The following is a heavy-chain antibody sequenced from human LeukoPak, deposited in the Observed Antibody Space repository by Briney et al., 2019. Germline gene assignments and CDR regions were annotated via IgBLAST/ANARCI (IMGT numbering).Heavy chain of an antibody. Sequence: GGSLRLSCAASGFTFSDYYMSWIRQAPGKGLEWVSYISSSSSYTNYADSVKGRFTISRDNAKNSLYLQMNSLRAEDTAVYYCARVLGYCSSTSCYSWSDPWGQGTLVTVSS. D-gene: IGHD2-2*01. V-gene: IGHV3-11*06. CDR1: GFTFSDYY. CDR3: ARVLGYCSSTSCYSWSDP. J-gene: IGHJ5*02. CDR2: ISSSSSYT.